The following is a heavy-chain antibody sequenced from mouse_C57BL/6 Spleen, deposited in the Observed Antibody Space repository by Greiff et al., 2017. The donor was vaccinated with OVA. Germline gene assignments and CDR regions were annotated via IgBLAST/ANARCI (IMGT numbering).Heavy chain of an antibody. J-gene: IGHJ3*01. CDR1: GFTFSDYG. V-gene: IGHV5-17*01. CDR3: ARTDWEGAD. D-gene: IGHD4-1*01. Sequence: EVKLMESGGGLVKPGGSLKLSCAASGFTFSDYGMHWVRQAPEKGLEWVAYISSGSSTIYYADTVKGRFTISRDNAKNTLFLQMTSLRSEDTAMYYCARTDWEGADWGQGTLVTVSA. CDR2: ISSGSSTI.